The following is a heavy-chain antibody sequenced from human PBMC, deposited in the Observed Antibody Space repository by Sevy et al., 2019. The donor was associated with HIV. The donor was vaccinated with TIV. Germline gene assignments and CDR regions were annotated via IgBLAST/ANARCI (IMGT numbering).Heavy chain of an antibody. D-gene: IGHD6-13*01. V-gene: IGHV1-8*01. CDR3: ARVKQQLGWFDP. Sequence: ASVKVSCKASGYTFTSYDINWVRQATGQGLEWMGWMNPNSGNTGYAQKFQGRVTMTRNTSISTAYMELSSLRSEDTAVYYCARVKQQLGWFDPWGQGTLVTVSS. CDR2: MNPNSGNT. CDR1: GYTFTSYD. J-gene: IGHJ5*02.